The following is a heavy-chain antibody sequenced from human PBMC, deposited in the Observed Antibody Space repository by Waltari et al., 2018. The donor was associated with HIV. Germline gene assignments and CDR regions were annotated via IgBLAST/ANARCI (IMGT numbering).Heavy chain of an antibody. Sequence: QVQLQESGPGLVKPSQTLSLTCTVSGGSLSSGRYYWSWIRQPAGKGLDWIGRIYTSGSTNYLPSSKSPVTISVHTSKNQCSLKMSAVTAADTAVNYCARGDTAMSVDYWGQGTLVTVSS. CDR1: GGSLSSGRYY. D-gene: IGHD5-18*01. CDR2: IYTSGST. J-gene: IGHJ4*02. CDR3: ARGDTAMSVDY. V-gene: IGHV4-61*02.